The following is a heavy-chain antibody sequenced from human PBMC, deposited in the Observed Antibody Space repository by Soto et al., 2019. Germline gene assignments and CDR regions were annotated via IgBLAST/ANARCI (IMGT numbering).Heavy chain of an antibody. CDR1: GGSISSSSYY. V-gene: IGHV4-39*07. J-gene: IGHJ5*02. CDR3: ARGAALYDSSGYPPPYNWFDP. D-gene: IGHD3-22*01. CDR2: IYYSGST. Sequence: SETLSLTCTVSGGSISSSSYYWGWIRQPPGKGLEWIGSIYYSGSTYYNPSLKSRVTISVDTSKNQFSLKLSSVTAADTAVYYCARGAALYDSSGYPPPYNWFDPWGQGTLVTVSS.